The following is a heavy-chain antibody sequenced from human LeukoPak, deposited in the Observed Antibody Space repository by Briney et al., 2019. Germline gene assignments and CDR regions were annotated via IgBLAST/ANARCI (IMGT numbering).Heavy chain of an antibody. CDR3: ARGDSSGYSNY. CDR1: GFTLSDHY. Sequence: GGSLRLSCAGSGFTLSDHYMDWVRQAPGKGLEWVGRSRNKANSYTTEYAASVTGRFTIARDDSENSLYLQMNSLKTEDTAVYYCARGDSSGYSNYWGQGTLVTVSS. D-gene: IGHD3-22*01. J-gene: IGHJ4*02. V-gene: IGHV3-72*01. CDR2: SRNKANSYTT.